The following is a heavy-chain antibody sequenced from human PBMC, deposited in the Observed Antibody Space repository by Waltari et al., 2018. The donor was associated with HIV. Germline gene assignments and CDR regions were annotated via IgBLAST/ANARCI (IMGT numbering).Heavy chain of an antibody. Sequence: QVQLQESGPGLVKPSETLSLTRTVSGYSISSGYYWRWLRHPPGKGLEWIGSIYHSGSTYYNPSLKSRVTISVDTSKNQFSLKLSSVTAADTAVYYCARVAYYYDSSGYFNWFDPWGQGTLVTVSS. D-gene: IGHD3-22*01. CDR2: IYHSGST. J-gene: IGHJ5*02. V-gene: IGHV4-38-2*02. CDR1: GYSISSGYY. CDR3: ARVAYYYDSSGYFNWFDP.